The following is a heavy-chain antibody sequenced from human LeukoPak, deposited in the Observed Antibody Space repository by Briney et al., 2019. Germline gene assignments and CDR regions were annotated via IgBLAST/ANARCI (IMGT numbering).Heavy chain of an antibody. D-gene: IGHD3-9*01. CDR1: GGIFSSYA. CDR3: AKDQGAASTYDILTGYYGY. CDR2: IIPIFGTA. J-gene: IGHJ4*02. V-gene: IGHV1-69*01. Sequence: ASVKVSCKASGGIFSSYAITWVRQAPGQGLEWMGGIIPIFGTANYAQKFQGRVTITADETTSTVYMELSSLRSEDTAVYYCAKDQGAASTYDILTGYYGYWGQGTLVTVSS.